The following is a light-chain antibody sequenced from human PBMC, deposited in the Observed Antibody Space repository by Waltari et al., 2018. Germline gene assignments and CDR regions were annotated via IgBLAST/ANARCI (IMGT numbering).Light chain of an antibody. CDR3: HQSRSFPIT. J-gene: IGKJ5*01. CDR1: QTIATS. V-gene: IGKV6-21*01. Sequence: EIVLTQSPEFQSVTPKEKVTNTCRASQTIATSLHWYKQKPHQPRNILITYASQSFSVVPSRFSGSGSWTDFTLTINSLEAEDAATYYCHQSRSFPITFGQGTRLEIK. CDR2: YAS.